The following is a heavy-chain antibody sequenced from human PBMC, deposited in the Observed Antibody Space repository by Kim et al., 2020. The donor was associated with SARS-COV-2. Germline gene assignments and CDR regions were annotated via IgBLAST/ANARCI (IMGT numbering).Heavy chain of an antibody. J-gene: IGHJ6*02. Sequence: ASVKVSCKVSGYTLTELSMHWVRQAPGKGLEWMGGFDPEDGETIYAQKFQGRVTMTEDTSTDTAYMELSSLRSEDTAVYYCATTGGTMVRGARDGVGMDVWGQGTTVTVSS. CDR3: ATTGGTMVRGARDGVGMDV. D-gene: IGHD3-10*01. CDR1: GYTLTELS. CDR2: FDPEDGET. V-gene: IGHV1-24*01.